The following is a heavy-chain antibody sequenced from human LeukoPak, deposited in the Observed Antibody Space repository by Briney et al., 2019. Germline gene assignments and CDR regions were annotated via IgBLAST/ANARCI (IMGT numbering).Heavy chain of an antibody. J-gene: IGHJ3*02. Sequence: SETLSLTCTVSGGSLSSYYWSTIPQPPGKGLEWIGYIYYSGSTNYNPSLKSRVTISVDTSKNQCSLKLSSVTAADSAVYYCARAGAGYCSGGSCDDAFDIWGQGTMVTVSS. V-gene: IGHV4-59*01. CDR2: IYYSGST. CDR1: GGSLSSYY. D-gene: IGHD2-15*01. CDR3: ARAGAGYCSGGSCDDAFDI.